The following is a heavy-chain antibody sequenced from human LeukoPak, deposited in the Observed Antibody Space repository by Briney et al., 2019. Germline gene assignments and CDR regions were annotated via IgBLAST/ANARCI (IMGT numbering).Heavy chain of an antibody. Sequence: GGSLRLSCAASGFTFSSYAMHWVRQAPGKGLEWVAVISYDGSNKYYADSVKGRFTISRDNSKNTLYLQMNSLRAEDTAVYYCARYRVLGVIDCWGQGTLVTVSS. D-gene: IGHD3-10*01. CDR2: ISYDGSNK. V-gene: IGHV3-30*04. CDR3: ARYRVLGVIDC. J-gene: IGHJ4*02. CDR1: GFTFSSYA.